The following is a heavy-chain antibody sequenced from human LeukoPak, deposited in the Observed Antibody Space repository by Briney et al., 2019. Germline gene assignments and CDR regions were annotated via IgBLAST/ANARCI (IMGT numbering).Heavy chain of an antibody. CDR1: GFTFSNYA. CDR2: IKQDGSEK. CDR3: ARDEWLVRGVIDY. Sequence: GASLRLSCAASGFTFSNYAMSWVRQAPGKGLEWVANIKQDGSEKYYVDSVKGRFTISRDNAKNSLYLQMNSLRAEDTAVYYCARDEWLVRGVIDYWGQGTLVTVSS. V-gene: IGHV3-7*03. J-gene: IGHJ4*02. D-gene: IGHD3-10*01.